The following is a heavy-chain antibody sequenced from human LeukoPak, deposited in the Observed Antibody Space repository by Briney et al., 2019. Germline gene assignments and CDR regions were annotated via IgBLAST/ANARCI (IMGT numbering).Heavy chain of an antibody. D-gene: IGHD2-15*01. CDR3: ARGGVVGLDAFDI. CDR1: GYTFTGYY. Sequence: ASVQVSCKASGYTFTGYYMHWVRQAPAQGLEWMGWINPNNGGTNYAHNFQGRVIMTRDTSISTAYMELRSDDTAMYYCARGGVVGLDAFDIWGQGTMLTVSS. CDR2: INPNNGGT. J-gene: IGHJ3*02. V-gene: IGHV1-2*07.